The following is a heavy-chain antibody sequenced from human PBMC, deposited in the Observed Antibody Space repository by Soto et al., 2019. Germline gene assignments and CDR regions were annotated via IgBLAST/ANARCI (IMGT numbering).Heavy chain of an antibody. D-gene: IGHD2-15*01. CDR3: AHKVGRGAGMDV. Sequence: QITLKESGPTLVEPTQTLTLTCTFSGFSGSTSGVGVAWIRQPPGNALEWLALIYWDGDERYSPFLQSRVTTTKDPSNNQVALTMTNMDPVDTATYYCAHKVGRGAGMDVWGQGTTVTVSS. J-gene: IGHJ6*02. V-gene: IGHV2-5*02. CDR1: GFSGSTSGVG. CDR2: IYWDGDE.